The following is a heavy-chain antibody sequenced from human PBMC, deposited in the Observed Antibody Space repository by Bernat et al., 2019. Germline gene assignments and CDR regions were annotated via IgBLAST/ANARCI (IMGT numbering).Heavy chain of an antibody. CDR3: VRASSGMFYYFDY. Sequence: EVQLLESGGGLVQPGGSLRLSCAASGFRFDDYAMQWVRQAPGKGLEWVSGITWNSGSIAYADSVKGRFTISRDNAKSSLYLQMNSLRPEDTALYHCVRASSGMFYYFDYWGQGTVVTVS. CDR2: ITWNSGSI. D-gene: IGHD1-1*01. J-gene: IGHJ4*02. CDR1: GFRFDDYA. V-gene: IGHV3-9*01.